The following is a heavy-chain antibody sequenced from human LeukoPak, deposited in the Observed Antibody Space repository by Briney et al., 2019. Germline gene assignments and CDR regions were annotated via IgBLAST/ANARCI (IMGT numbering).Heavy chain of an antibody. J-gene: IGHJ4*02. CDR2: IYHSGST. D-gene: IGHD3-16*01. CDR3: ARGIRGAADY. Sequence: PSETLSLTCTVSGYSISSGYYWGWIRQPPGKGLEWIGSIYHSGSTSYNPSLKSRLAMSLDTSKNQFSLNLNSVTAADTAVYYCARGIRGAADYWGQGTLVTVSP. CDR1: GYSISSGYY. V-gene: IGHV4-38-2*02.